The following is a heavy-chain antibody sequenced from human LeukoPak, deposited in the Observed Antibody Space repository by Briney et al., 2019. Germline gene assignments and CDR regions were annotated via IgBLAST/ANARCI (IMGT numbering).Heavy chain of an antibody. D-gene: IGHD1-26*01. CDR2: IYYSGSS. V-gene: IGHV4-39*01. Sequence: SETLSLTCTVSGGSIRSSSYFWGWIRQPPGKGLEWIGNIYYSGSSYYNPSLKSRVTISVDTSKNQFPLKMSSVTAADTAVFYCARQSGVSSDNYFGMDVWGQGTTVTVSS. CDR1: GGSIRSSSYF. J-gene: IGHJ6*02. CDR3: ARQSGVSSDNYFGMDV.